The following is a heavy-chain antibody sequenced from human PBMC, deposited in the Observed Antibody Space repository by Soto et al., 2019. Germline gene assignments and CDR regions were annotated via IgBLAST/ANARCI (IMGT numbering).Heavy chain of an antibody. V-gene: IGHV4-4*02. D-gene: IGHD2-2*01. CDR1: GGSISSNKC. Sequence: SETLSLTCAVCGGSISSNKCWSWVRQPPGKGLEWIGEIYHSVSTNYNPSLKSRVTISLDKSKNQFSLKLTSVTAADSAVYYCARDDHIVVVPTSLGAMGVWGQRTTVAVSS. J-gene: IGHJ6*02. CDR3: ARDDHIVVVPTSLGAMGV. CDR2: IYHSVST.